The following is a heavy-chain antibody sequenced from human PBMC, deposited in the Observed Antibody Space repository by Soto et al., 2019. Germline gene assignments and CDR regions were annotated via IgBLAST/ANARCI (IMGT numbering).Heavy chain of an antibody. J-gene: IGHJ4*02. D-gene: IGHD3-22*01. CDR2: IRSKAYGGTT. Sequence: GGSLRLSCTASGFTFGDYAMSWFRQAPGKGLEWVGFIRSKAYGGTTEYAASVKGRFTISRDDSKSIAYLQMNSLKTEDTAVYYCTRQIETYYDSSGYPEYWGQGTLVTVSS. CDR3: TRQIETYYDSSGYPEY. CDR1: GFTFGDYA. V-gene: IGHV3-49*03.